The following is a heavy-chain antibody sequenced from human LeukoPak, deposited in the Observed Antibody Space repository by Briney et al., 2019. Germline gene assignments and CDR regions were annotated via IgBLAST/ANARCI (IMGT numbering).Heavy chain of an antibody. CDR3: ARSGIQSGYCSSVNCYTGY. CDR1: GFTFSDYA. CDR2: IRASGGDT. V-gene: IGHV3-23*01. Sequence: GGSQRLSCAASGFTFSDYAMIWVRQAPGKGLEWVSAIRASGGDTYYADSVKGRFTISRDNPKNTLYLQMNSLRAEDTAVYYCARSGIQSGYCSSVNCYTGYWGQGTLVTVSS. D-gene: IGHD2-2*02. J-gene: IGHJ4*02.